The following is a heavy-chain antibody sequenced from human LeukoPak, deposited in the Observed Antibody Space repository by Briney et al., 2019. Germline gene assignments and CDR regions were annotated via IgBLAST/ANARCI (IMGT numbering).Heavy chain of an antibody. V-gene: IGHV4-59*01. CDR3: ARGFDSKSTYFDY. Sequence: SETLSLTCTVSGGSISNYYWNWLRQPPGKGLEWIGHIYYSGSTNYNPSLKSRVTMSLDTSKNQFSLRLTSVTAADTAVYYCARGFDSKSTYFDYWGQGTLVTVSS. CDR2: IYYSGST. CDR1: GGSISNYY. D-gene: IGHD5-12*01. J-gene: IGHJ4*02.